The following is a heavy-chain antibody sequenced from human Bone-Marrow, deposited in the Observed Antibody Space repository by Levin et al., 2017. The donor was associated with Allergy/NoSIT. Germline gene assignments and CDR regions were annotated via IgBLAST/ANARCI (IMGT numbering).Heavy chain of an antibody. Sequence: PGGSLRLSCAASGFTVSSNYMSWVRQAPGKGLEWVSIIYNDGSTYYADSVKGRLTISRDNSKNTLYLQMNSLRAEDTAVYYCAREEAVAGLDYYHYYGMDVWGQGTTVTVSS. CDR1: GFTVSSNY. D-gene: IGHD6-19*01. CDR2: IYNDGST. V-gene: IGHV3-53*01. CDR3: AREEAVAGLDYYHYYGMDV. J-gene: IGHJ6*02.